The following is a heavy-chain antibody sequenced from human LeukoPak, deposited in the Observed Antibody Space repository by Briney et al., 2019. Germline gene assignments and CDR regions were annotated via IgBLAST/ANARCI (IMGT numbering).Heavy chain of an antibody. Sequence: GGSLRLSCAASGFTFSSYSMNWVRQAPGKGLEWVSSISSSSYIYYADSVKGRFTISRDNAKNSLYLQMNSLRAEDTAVYYCARDMIVVVMGDAFDTWGQGTMVTVSS. CDR3: ARDMIVVVMGDAFDT. V-gene: IGHV3-21*01. CDR1: GFTFSSYS. CDR2: ISSSSYI. J-gene: IGHJ3*02. D-gene: IGHD3-22*01.